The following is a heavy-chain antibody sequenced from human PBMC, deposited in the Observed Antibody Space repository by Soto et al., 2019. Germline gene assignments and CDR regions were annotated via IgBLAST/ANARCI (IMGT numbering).Heavy chain of an antibody. V-gene: IGHV1-69*13. Sequence: SVKVSCKASGGTFSSYAISWVRQAPGQGLEWMGGIIPIFGTANYAQKFQGRVTITADESTSTAYMELSSLRSEDTAVYYCANSAPYYYQYGRDVGGQGTRVTFSS. CDR3: ANSAPYYYQYGRDV. CDR2: IIPIFGTA. D-gene: IGHD2-15*01. J-gene: IGHJ6*02. CDR1: GGTFSSYA.